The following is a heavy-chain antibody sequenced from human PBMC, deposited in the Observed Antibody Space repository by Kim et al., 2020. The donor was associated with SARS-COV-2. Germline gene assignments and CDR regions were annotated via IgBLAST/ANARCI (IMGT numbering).Heavy chain of an antibody. Sequence: SETLSLTCTVSGASISSHYWTWIRQPPGKGLEWIGYIFHTGSTNYNPSLKSRITMSVDTSKNQFSLKLTSVIAADTAGYYCARHVSSYWYFDLWGRGTLVTVSS. J-gene: IGHJ2*01. V-gene: IGHV4-59*08. D-gene: IGHD2-8*01. CDR3: ARHVSSYWYFDL. CDR1: GASISSHY. CDR2: IFHTGST.